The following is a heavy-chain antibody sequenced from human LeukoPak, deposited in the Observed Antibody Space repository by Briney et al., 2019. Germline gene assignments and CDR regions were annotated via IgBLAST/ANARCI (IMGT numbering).Heavy chain of an antibody. J-gene: IGHJ3*02. CDR1: GYTFTSYD. CDR2: MNPNSGNT. V-gene: IGHV1-8*01. CDR3: ARGGDSFGEIGFDI. Sequence: ASVKVSCKASGYTFTSYDINRVRQATGQGLEWMGWMNPNSGNTGYAQKFQGRVTMTRNTSISTAYMELSSLRSEDTAVYYCARGGDSFGEIGFDIWGQGTMVTVSS. D-gene: IGHD3-10*01.